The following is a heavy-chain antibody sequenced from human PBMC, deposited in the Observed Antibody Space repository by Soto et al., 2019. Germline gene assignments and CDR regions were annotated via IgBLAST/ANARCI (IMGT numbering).Heavy chain of an antibody. CDR2: IVVGGGIT. V-gene: IGHV1-58*01. CDR3: AADWHYGSRSYYAYYYGMDV. CDR1: GFTFTSSA. J-gene: IGHJ6*02. D-gene: IGHD3-10*01. Sequence: QMQLVQSGPEVKKPGTSVKVSCKASGFTFTSSALQWVRQARGQRLEWIGWIVVGGGITNYAQKFQERVTITRDMSTSTAYMELSSLRSEDTAVYYCAADWHYGSRSYYAYYYGMDVWGQGTTVTVSS.